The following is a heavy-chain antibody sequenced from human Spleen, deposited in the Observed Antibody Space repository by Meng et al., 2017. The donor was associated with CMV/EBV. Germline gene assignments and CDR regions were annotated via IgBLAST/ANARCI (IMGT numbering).Heavy chain of an antibody. D-gene: IGHD2-2*02. J-gene: IGHJ5*02. CDR1: FTGSY. CDR3: ARGAEYCTTTNCYKTFDP. CDR2: IKPTNGDT. Sequence: FTGSYMHWVRQAPGQGLEWMGWIKPTNGDTKYAQRFQGRVPMTRDTSISTAYMDLSGLTSDDTAVYYCARGAEYCTTTNCYKTFDPWGQGTLVTVSS. V-gene: IGHV1-2*02.